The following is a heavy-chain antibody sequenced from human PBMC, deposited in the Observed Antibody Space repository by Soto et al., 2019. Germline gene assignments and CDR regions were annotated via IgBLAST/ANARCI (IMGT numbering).Heavy chain of an antibody. D-gene: IGHD5-12*01. J-gene: IGHJ6*02. CDR1: GYTFPSYG. Sequence: QVQLVQSGAEVKKPGASVQVSCKASGYTFPSYGISWVRQAPGQGLEWMGWISAYNGNTNYAQKLQGRVTMTTDTSTSTAYMELRSLRSDDTAVYYCARDGVATSYYYYYGMDVWGQGTTVTVSS. CDR2: ISAYNGNT. V-gene: IGHV1-18*01. CDR3: ARDGVATSYYYYYGMDV.